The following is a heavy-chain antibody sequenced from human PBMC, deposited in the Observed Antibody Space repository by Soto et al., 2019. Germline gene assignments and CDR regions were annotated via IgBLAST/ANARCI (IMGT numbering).Heavy chain of an antibody. J-gene: IGHJ1*01. V-gene: IGHV2-70*11. D-gene: IGHD6-19*01. Sequence: GSGPTLVNPTQTLTLTCTFSGFSLSTSGMCVSWIRQPPGKALEWLARIDWDDDKYYSTSLKTRLTISKDTSKNQVVLTMTNMDLVDTATYYCARMDSSGWYIQHWGQGTLVTVSS. CDR3: ARMDSSGWYIQH. CDR1: GFSLSTSGMC. CDR2: IDWDDDK.